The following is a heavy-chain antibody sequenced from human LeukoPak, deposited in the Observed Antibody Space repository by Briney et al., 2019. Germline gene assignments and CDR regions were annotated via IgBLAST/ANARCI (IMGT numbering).Heavy chain of an antibody. CDR2: ISSVSSYI. J-gene: IGHJ4*02. CDR1: GFAFSSYS. V-gene: IGHV3-21*01. D-gene: IGHD5-12*01. Sequence: PGGSLRLSCAASGFAFSSYSMNWVRQAPGKGLEWVSSISSVSSYIYYADSVKGRFTISRDNAKNTLYLQMNSLKAEDTAVYYCARDSGYGFDHWGQGTPVTVPS. CDR3: ARDSGYGFDH.